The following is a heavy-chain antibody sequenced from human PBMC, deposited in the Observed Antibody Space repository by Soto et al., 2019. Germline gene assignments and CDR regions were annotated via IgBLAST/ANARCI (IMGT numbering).Heavy chain of an antibody. CDR1: GGTFSSYA. CDR3: ARNEVVVIIGYYYYGMDV. D-gene: IGHD3-22*01. V-gene: IGHV1-69*06. Sequence: GASVKVSCKASGGTFSSYAISWVRQAPGQGLEWMGGIIPIFGTANYAQKFQGRVTITADKSTSTAYMELSSLRSEDTAVYYCARNEVVVIIGYYYYGMDVWGQGTTVTVSS. J-gene: IGHJ6*02. CDR2: IIPIFGTA.